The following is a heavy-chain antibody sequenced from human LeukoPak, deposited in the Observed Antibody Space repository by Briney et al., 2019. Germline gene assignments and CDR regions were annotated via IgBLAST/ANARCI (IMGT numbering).Heavy chain of an antibody. J-gene: IGHJ4*02. CDR3: ARPNTAMASGFDY. V-gene: IGHV4-39*01. CDR2: IYYSGST. CDR1: GGSISSSSYY. D-gene: IGHD5-18*01. Sequence: SETLSLTCTVSGGSISSSSYYWGWIRQPPGKGLEWIGSIYYSGSTYYTPSLKSRVTISVDTSKNQFSLKLSSVTAADTAVYYCARPNTAMASGFDYWGQGTLVTVSS.